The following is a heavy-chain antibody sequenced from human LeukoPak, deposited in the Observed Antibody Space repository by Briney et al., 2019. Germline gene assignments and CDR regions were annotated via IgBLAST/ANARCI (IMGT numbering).Heavy chain of an antibody. J-gene: IGHJ4*02. CDR2: IYYSGST. Sequence: PSETLSLTCTVSGYSISSGYYWGWIRQPPGKGLEWIGTIYYSGSTYYNPSLKSRVTIFVDTSKNQFSLKLSSVTAADTAVYYCARNYDVLTGYPYYFDHWGQGILVTVSS. CDR3: ARNYDVLTGYPYYFDH. D-gene: IGHD3-9*01. V-gene: IGHV4-38-2*02. CDR1: GYSISSGYY.